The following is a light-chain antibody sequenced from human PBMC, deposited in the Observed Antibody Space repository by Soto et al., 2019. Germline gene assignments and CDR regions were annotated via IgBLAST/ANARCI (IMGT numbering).Light chain of an antibody. V-gene: IGLV2-8*01. CDR2: EVS. CDR3: SSYAGSNNRV. Sequence: QSVLTQPPSASGSPGQSVTISCTGTSSDVGGYNYVSWYQQHPGKAPKLMTYEVSKRPSGVPDRFSGSKPGTPASLTVSGLQAEDGADYFCSSYAGSNNRVFGTGTKV. CDR1: SSDVGGYNY. J-gene: IGLJ1*01.